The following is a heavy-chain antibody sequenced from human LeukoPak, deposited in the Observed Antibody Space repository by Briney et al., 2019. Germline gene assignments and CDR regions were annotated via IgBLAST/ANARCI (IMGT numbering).Heavy chain of an antibody. D-gene: IGHD3-9*01. J-gene: IGHJ4*02. Sequence: GGSLRLSCAASGFTFSSYAMSWVRQAPGKGLEWVSAISGSGGSTYYADSVKGRFTISRDNSKNTLYLQMNSLRAEDTAVYYCAKDTYYDILTGYQRAYYFDYWGQGTLVTVSS. CDR2: ISGSGGST. V-gene: IGHV3-23*01. CDR3: AKDTYYDILTGYQRAYYFDY. CDR1: GFTFSSYA.